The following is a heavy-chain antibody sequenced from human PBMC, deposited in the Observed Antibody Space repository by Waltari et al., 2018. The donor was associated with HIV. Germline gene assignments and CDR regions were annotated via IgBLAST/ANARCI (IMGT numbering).Heavy chain of an antibody. V-gene: IGHV3-7*01. Sequence: EVQLGESGGGLVQPGGSLRLSCAASGFTFSSYWMSWVRQVPGKGLEWVAKIKQDGSEKYYVDSVKGRFTISRDNAKNSLYLQMNSLRAEDTAVYYCARDPLVEHRGILDYWGQGTLVTVSS. J-gene: IGHJ4*02. CDR1: GFTFSSYW. D-gene: IGHD1-1*01. CDR2: IKQDGSEK. CDR3: ARDPLVEHRGILDY.